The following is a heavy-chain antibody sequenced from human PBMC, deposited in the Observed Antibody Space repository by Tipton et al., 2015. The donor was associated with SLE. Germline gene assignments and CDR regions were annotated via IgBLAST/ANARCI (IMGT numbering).Heavy chain of an antibody. CDR2: ISDGGGT. CDR3: ARSGDYSGIYYYGFDV. D-gene: IGHD4-11*01. V-gene: IGHV4-59*01. J-gene: IGHJ6*04. CDR1: GGSISSDH. Sequence: TLSLTCYVSGGSISSDHWIWIRQPPGKGLEWLGYISDGGGTNYNPSLKSRVTISVDTSENQFSLRLTSVTAADTAVYYCARSGDYSGIYYYGFDVWGKGTTVTVSS.